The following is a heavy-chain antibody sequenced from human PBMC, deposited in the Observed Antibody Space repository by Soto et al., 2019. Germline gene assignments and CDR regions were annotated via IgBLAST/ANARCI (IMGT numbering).Heavy chain of an antibody. D-gene: IGHD6-19*01. J-gene: IGHJ4*02. V-gene: IGHV3-53*02. CDR3: AIGGDSGWSPMDH. Sequence: EVQLVETGGGLIQPGGSLRLSCAASGLTVSRNYMSWVRQAPGKGLEWVSYVYSGGSTFYADSVKGRFTISRDKSNNTPYLQMNSLRAEDTAVYYCAIGGDSGWSPMDHWGQGTLVIVSS. CDR2: VYSGGST. CDR1: GLTVSRNY.